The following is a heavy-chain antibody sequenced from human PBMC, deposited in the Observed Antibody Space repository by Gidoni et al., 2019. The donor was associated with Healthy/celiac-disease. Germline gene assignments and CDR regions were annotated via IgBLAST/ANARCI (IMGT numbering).Heavy chain of an antibody. J-gene: IGHJ1*01. Sequence: QVQLQQWGAGRLKPSEPLSLPCAVYGGSFSGYYWSWIRQPPGKGLEWIGEINHSGSINYNPSLKSRVTISVDTSKNQFSLKLSSVTAADTAVYYCARGRAHQHWGQGTLVTVSS. CDR2: INHSGSI. CDR1: GGSFSGYY. CDR3: ARGRAHQH. V-gene: IGHV4-34*01.